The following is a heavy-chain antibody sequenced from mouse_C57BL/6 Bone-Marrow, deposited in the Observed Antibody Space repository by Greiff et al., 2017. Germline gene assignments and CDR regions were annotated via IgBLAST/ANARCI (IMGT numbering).Heavy chain of an antibody. D-gene: IGHD2-3*01. Sequence: EVQGVESGGGLVQPGGSMKLSCVASGFTFSNYWMNWVRQSPEKGLEWVAQIRLQSDNYATHYAESVKGRFTISRDDSKSSVYLQMNNLRAEDTGIYYCTAGGWLLAYWGQGTLVTVSA. CDR1: GFTFSNYW. CDR2: IRLQSDNYAT. J-gene: IGHJ3*01. V-gene: IGHV6-3*01. CDR3: TAGGWLLAY.